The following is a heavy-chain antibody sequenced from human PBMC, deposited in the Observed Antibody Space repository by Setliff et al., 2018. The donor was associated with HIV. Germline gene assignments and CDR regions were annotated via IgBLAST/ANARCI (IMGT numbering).Heavy chain of an antibody. CDR2: IYHSGST. CDR1: VESFSGFY. J-gene: IGHJ4*02. Sequence: SETLSLTCAVYVESFSGFYWSWIRQPPGKGLEWIGSIYHSGSTYYNPSLKSRVTMSVDTSKNQFSLKLTSVTAADTAVYYCARLSDISSGWYGSFDFWGQGTLVTVSS. D-gene: IGHD6-19*01. V-gene: IGHV4-34*01. CDR3: ARLSDISSGWYGSFDF.